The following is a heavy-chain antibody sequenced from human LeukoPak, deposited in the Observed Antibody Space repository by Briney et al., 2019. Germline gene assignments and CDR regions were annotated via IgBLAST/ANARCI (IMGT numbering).Heavy chain of an antibody. Sequence: ASVTVSCKASGYTFTSYGFTWVRQAPGQGLEWMGWMNPNNADRELAQKFRGRVTFSTDASASTVYMDLRSLGPDDTGVYYCSRDSDFVVDFWGQGTLVAVSS. CDR1: GYTFTSYG. D-gene: IGHD2-15*01. J-gene: IGHJ4*02. CDR3: SRDSDFVVDF. CDR2: MNPNNADR. V-gene: IGHV1-18*01.